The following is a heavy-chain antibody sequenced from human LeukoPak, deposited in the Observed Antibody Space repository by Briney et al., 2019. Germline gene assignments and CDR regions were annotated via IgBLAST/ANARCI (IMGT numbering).Heavy chain of an antibody. CDR2: INPDSGGT. CDR1: GYTFIDYY. CDR3: AASWGYYDSSGYSYDAFDI. V-gene: IGHV1-2*02. Sequence: ASVKVSCKASGYTFIDYYLHWVRQAPAQGLEWMGWINPDSGGTNYAQKFQGRVTMTRDTSISTAYMELNRLRSDDTAVYYCAASWGYYDSSGYSYDAFDIWGQGTMVTVSS. J-gene: IGHJ3*02. D-gene: IGHD3-22*01.